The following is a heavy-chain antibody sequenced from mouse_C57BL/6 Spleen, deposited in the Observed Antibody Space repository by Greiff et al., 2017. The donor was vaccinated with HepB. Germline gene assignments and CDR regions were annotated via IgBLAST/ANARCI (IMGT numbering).Heavy chain of an antibody. J-gene: IGHJ1*03. D-gene: IGHD2-4*01. Sequence: EVNLVESGGGLVKPGGSLKLSCAASGFTFSDYGMHWVRQAPEKGLEWVAYISSGSSTIYYADTVKGRFTIYRDNAKNTLFLQMTSLRSEDTAMYYCARMRLRDFDVWGTGTTVTVSS. CDR3: ARMRLRDFDV. CDR2: ISSGSSTI. V-gene: IGHV5-17*01. CDR1: GFTFSDYG.